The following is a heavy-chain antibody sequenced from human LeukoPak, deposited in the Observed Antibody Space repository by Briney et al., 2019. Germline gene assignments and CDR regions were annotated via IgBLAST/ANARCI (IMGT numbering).Heavy chain of an antibody. CDR1: GFTFGDYG. CDR3: TRAGGYDNYLDY. V-gene: IGHV3-49*04. Sequence: GGSLRLSCTTSGFTFGDYGFNWVRQAPGEGLERVGFIRKKAHDWTPQYAPSVQGRFTISRDDSKGIAYLEMNSLKTEDTAVYYCTRAGGYDNYLDYWGQGTPVTVSS. CDR2: IRKKAHDWTP. D-gene: IGHD5-12*01. J-gene: IGHJ4*02.